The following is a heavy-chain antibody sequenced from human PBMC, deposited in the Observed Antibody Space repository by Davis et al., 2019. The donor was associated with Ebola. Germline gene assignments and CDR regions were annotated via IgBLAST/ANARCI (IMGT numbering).Heavy chain of an antibody. J-gene: IGHJ6*02. D-gene: IGHD3-3*01. CDR2: ISAYNGNT. CDR1: GYTFISYG. CDR3: ARWGAGDFWSGYPYGMDV. Sequence: ASVKVSCKASGYTFISYGISWVRQAPGQGLEWMGWISAYNGNTNYAQKLQGRVTMTTDTSTSTAYMELRSLRSDDTAVYYCARWGAGDFWSGYPYGMDVWGQGTTVTVSS. V-gene: IGHV1-18*01.